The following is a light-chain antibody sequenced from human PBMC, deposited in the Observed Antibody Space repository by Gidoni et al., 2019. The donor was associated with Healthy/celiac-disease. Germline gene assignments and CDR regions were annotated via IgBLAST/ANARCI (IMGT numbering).Light chain of an antibody. CDR2: KAY. J-gene: IGKJ1*01. CDR1: QSISSW. V-gene: IGKV1-5*03. CDR3: QQYNSYPCT. Sequence: DIQMTQYPSSLAASVGDRVTITCRASQSISSWLAWYQQKPGKAPKLLIYKAYSLESGVPSRFSGSGSGTEFTRTISSLQPDDFATYYCQQYNSYPCTFGQGTKVEIK.